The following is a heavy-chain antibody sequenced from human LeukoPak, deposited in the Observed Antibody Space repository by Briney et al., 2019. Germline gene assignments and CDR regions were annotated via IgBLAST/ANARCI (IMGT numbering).Heavy chain of an antibody. D-gene: IGHD3-22*01. CDR3: VSLNYYDSSGYYRYYFDY. Sequence: PGGSLRLSCSASGFTFSSYAMHCVRQAPGKGLEYVSAISSNGGSTYYADFVKGRFTISRDNSKNTLYLQMSSLRAEDTAVYYCVSLNYYDSSGYYRYYFDYWGQGTLVTVSS. CDR1: GFTFSSYA. J-gene: IGHJ4*02. V-gene: IGHV3-64D*06. CDR2: ISSNGGST.